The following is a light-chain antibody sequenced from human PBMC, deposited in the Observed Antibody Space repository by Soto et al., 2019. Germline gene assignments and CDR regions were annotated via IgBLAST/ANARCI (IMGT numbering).Light chain of an antibody. CDR3: ATWDTSFGGLYV. CDR1: SSNFESAT. CDR2: NNN. J-gene: IGLJ1*01. Sequence: QSVLTQPPSASGTPGQRVTFSCSGSSSNFESATVNWYQQLPGTAPKLLIFNNNQRPSGVPDRFSGSKSGTSASLAISGLQSEDEGDYYCATWDTSFGGLYVFGAGTKVTVL. V-gene: IGLV1-44*01.